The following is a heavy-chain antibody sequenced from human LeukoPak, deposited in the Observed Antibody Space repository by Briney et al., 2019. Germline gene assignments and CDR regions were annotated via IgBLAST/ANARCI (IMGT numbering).Heavy chain of an antibody. V-gene: IGHV3-23*01. CDR2: ISGGALNT. Sequence: GGSLRLSCTASGFPFGSYAMTWVRQAPGKGLEWVSTISGGALNTYYADSVTGRFTLSRDNSNNTLHLQMTSLRAEDTAVYYCAKDHLSSGWPYYMDVWGKGTTVSISS. D-gene: IGHD6-19*01. J-gene: IGHJ6*03. CDR1: GFPFGSYA. CDR3: AKDHLSSGWPYYMDV.